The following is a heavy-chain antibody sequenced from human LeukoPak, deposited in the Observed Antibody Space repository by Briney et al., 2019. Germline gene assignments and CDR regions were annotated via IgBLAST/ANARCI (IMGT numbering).Heavy chain of an antibody. D-gene: IGHD3-10*02. CDR1: GFTFSSYS. V-gene: IGHV3-21*01. CDR2: ISNSSSYI. J-gene: IGHJ4*02. Sequence: GGSLRLSCAVSGFTFSSYSMKWVRQAPGGRLLEVSSISNSSSYIYYAASVKGRFTISRDNSKNSLYLQMSTLSAEHTAVYYCARECSRGHQHLAYWGQGTLVTVSS. CDR3: ARECSRGHQHLAY.